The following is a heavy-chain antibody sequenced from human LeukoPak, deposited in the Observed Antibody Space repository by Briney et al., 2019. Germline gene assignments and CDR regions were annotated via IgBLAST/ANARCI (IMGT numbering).Heavy chain of an antibody. V-gene: IGHV1-2*02. CDR1: GYTFTGYY. CDR3: ARGPIRFLEWLLYFDY. Sequence: ASVRVSCKASGYTFTGYYMHWVRQAPGQGLEWMGWINPNSGGTNYAQKFQGRVTMTRDTSISTAYMELSRLRSDDTAVYYCARGPIRFLEWLLYFDYWGQGTLVTVSS. CDR2: INPNSGGT. D-gene: IGHD3-3*01. J-gene: IGHJ4*02.